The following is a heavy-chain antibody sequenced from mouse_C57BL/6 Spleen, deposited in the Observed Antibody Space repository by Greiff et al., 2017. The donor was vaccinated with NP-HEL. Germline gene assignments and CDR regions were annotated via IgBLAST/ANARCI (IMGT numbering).Heavy chain of an antibody. D-gene: IGHD2-3*01. CDR3: ARHEETGDGYYGYYAMDY. J-gene: IGHJ4*01. V-gene: IGHV1-62-2*01. CDR1: GYTFTEYT. CDR2: FYPGRGSI. Sequence: VKLVESGAELVKPGASVKLSCKASGYTFTEYTIHWVKQRSGQGLEWIGWFYPGRGSIKYNENLTDKATLTADNSSSTVYMELRRLTSEDSAVYVCARHEETGDGYYGYYAMDYWGQGTSVTVSS.